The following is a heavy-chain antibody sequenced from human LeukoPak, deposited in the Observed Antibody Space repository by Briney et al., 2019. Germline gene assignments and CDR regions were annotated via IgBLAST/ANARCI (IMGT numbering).Heavy chain of an antibody. Sequence: GGSLRLSCAASGFTFSDYNMNWVRQSPEKGLEWVSSITSGTTYIYYADSVRGRFTLSRDNAKNSLYLQMNSLRAEDTAVHYCARWPYSSSYYFDYWGQGTLVTVSS. D-gene: IGHD6-6*01. V-gene: IGHV3-21*01. CDR3: ARWPYSSSYYFDY. CDR2: ITSGTTYI. J-gene: IGHJ4*02. CDR1: GFTFSDYN.